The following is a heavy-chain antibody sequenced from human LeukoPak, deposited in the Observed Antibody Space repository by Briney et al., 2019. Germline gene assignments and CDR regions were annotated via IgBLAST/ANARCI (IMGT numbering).Heavy chain of an antibody. CDR3: ARGYSGSYYGFWFDP. V-gene: IGHV1-69*05. CDR2: IIPNFGTA. CDR1: GGTFSSYA. D-gene: IGHD1-26*01. Sequence: ASVKVSCKASGGTFSSYAISWVRQAPGQGLEWMGGIIPNFGTANYAQKFQGRVTITTDESTSTAYMELSSLRSEDTAVYYCARGYSGSYYGFWFDPWGQGTLVTVSS. J-gene: IGHJ5*02.